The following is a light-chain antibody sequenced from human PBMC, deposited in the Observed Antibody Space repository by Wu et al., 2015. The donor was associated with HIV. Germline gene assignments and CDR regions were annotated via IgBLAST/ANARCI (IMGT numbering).Light chain of an antibody. J-gene: IGKJ2*01. CDR2: AAS. Sequence: EIVLTQSPGTLSLSPGEGATLSCRASQSVRSSHLAWYQQKPGQAPRLIIYAASTRATGIPDRFSGSGSGTDFTLTISRLEPEDFAVFYCQQYSTSPSTFGQGTMLELK. V-gene: IGKV3-20*01. CDR1: QSVRSSH. CDR3: QQYSTSPST.